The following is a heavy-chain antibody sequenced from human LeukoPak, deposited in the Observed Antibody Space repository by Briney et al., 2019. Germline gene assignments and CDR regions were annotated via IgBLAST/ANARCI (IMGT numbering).Heavy chain of an antibody. CDR3: VRGGGKFDY. V-gene: IGHV3-7*05. Sequence: PGGSLRLSCAASGFTFSSYVMSWVRQAPGKGLEWVANIKEDGSDENYVDSVKGRFTISRDNAKNSLYLQMNSLRAEDMAVYYCVRGGGKFDYWGQGTLVTVSS. D-gene: IGHD4-23*01. CDR2: IKEDGSDE. J-gene: IGHJ4*02. CDR1: GFTFSSYV.